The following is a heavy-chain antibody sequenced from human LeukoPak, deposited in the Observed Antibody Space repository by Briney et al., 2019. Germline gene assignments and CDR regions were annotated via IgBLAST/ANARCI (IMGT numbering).Heavy chain of an antibody. J-gene: IGHJ4*02. Sequence: GGSLRLSWAAAGFTFSSYWMSWVRQAPGKGLEWVANIKQDGSEKYYVDSVKGRFTISRDNAKNSLYLQMNSLRAEDTAVYYCARDRVPFVVPAATFDYWGQGTLVTVSS. CDR3: ARDRVPFVVPAATFDY. CDR2: IKQDGSEK. D-gene: IGHD2-2*01. V-gene: IGHV3-7*01. CDR1: GFTFSSYW.